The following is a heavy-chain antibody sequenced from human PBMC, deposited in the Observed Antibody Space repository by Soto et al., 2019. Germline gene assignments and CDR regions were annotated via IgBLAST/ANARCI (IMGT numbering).Heavy chain of an antibody. V-gene: IGHV3-23*01. J-gene: IGHJ6*02. D-gene: IGHD3-10*01. CDR3: AKDLHWFAMDV. CDR2: ISGSEDNI. Sequence: EVQLLESGGGLVQPGGSLRLSCVASGFPFSNYYMDWVRQAPGKGLEWVAVISGSEDNIHYADSVKGRFTISRDNSMNTLYLQMNSLIADDTAIYYCAKDLHWFAMDVWGQGTTVTVSS. CDR1: GFPFSNYY.